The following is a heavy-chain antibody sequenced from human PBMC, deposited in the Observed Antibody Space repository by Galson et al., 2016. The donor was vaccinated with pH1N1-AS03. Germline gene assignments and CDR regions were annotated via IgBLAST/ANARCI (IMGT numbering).Heavy chain of an antibody. CDR1: GFSLTTSGMC. CDR3: ARRSWDPKEGFDY. D-gene: IGHD1-26*01. CDR2: IDWDDDK. J-gene: IGHJ4*02. Sequence: ALVKPTQTLTLTCAISGFSLTTSGMCVNWIRQPPGKALEWLARIDWDDDKYFSTSLKTRLTISRDTSKNQVVLSMTNMDPTDTATYYCARRSWDPKEGFDYWGQGTLVTVSS. V-gene: IGHV2-70*11.